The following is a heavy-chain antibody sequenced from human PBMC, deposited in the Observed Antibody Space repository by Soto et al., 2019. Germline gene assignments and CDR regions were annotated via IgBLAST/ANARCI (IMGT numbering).Heavy chain of an antibody. CDR1: GFTFSSYA. D-gene: IGHD1-26*01. CDR3: AKGIQWELPLES. Sequence: RGSLRLSCAASGFTFSSYAMSWVRQAPGKGLDWVSSITGDGRKTYYAGSVKGRFTISRDNSRNTLNLQMNSLRAEDTALYYCAKGIQWELPLESWGRGTLVTVSS. V-gene: IGHV3-23*01. CDR2: ITGDGRKT. J-gene: IGHJ4*02.